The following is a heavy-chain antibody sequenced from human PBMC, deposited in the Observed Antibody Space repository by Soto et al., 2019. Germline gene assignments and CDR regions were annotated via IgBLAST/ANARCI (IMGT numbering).Heavy chain of an antibody. D-gene: IGHD2-21*01. CDR2: IYYSGST. J-gene: IGHJ3*02. Sequence: KPSETLSLTCTVSGGSISSGDYYWSWIRQPPGKGLEWIGYIYYSGSTYYNPSLKSRVTISVDTSKNQFSLKLSSVTAADTAVYYCASYRVGHAFDIWGQGTMVTVSS. V-gene: IGHV4-30-4*01. CDR3: ASYRVGHAFDI. CDR1: GGSISSGDYY.